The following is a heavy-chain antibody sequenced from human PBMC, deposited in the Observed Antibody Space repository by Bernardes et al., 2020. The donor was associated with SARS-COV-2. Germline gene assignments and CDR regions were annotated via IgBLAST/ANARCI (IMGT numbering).Heavy chain of an antibody. CDR1: GFTFSSYG. V-gene: IGHV3-30*18. Sequence: GGSLRLSCAASGFTFSSYGMHWVRQAPGKGLEWVAVISYDGSNKYYADSVKGRCTISRDNSKNTLYLQMNSLRAEDTAVYYCAKDPWLGVVIPEAVFDYWGQGTLVTVPS. J-gene: IGHJ4*02. CDR2: ISYDGSNK. D-gene: IGHD2-2*01. CDR3: AKDPWLGVVIPEAVFDY.